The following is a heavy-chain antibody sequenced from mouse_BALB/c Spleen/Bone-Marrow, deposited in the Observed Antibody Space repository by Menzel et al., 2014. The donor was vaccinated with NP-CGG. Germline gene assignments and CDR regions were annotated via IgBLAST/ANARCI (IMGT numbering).Heavy chain of an antibody. CDR1: GYTFTSYW. Sequence: VQLQQSGAELAKPGASVKMSCKASGYTFTSYWMYWVKQRPGQGPEWIGYIYPSTGYTEHNQKFKDKAIMTADKSSSTAYMQLSSLTSEDSAVYYCARDDYAYWGQGTLVTVSA. V-gene: IGHV1-7*01. D-gene: IGHD2-4*01. CDR3: ARDDYAY. CDR2: IYPSTGYT. J-gene: IGHJ3*01.